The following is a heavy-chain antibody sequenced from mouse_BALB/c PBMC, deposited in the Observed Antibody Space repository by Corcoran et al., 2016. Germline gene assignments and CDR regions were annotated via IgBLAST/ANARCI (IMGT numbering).Heavy chain of an antibody. J-gene: IGHJ3*01. CDR2: LNTYTGEP. Sequence: QIQLVQSGPELKKPGATVQISCKASGYTFTNYGMYWVKQAPGKDLKWMGWLNTYTGEPTYADDFKGRFAFSLETSASTAYLQINNLKNEDTATYFCARGLGTPFAYWCQGTLVTVSA. CDR3: ARGLGTPFAY. V-gene: IGHV9-3-1*01. D-gene: IGHD2-14*01. CDR1: GYTFTNYG.